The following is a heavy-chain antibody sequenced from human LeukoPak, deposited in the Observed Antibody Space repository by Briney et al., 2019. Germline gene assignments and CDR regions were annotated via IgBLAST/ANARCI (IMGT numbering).Heavy chain of an antibody. Sequence: GGSLRLSCAASGFTFGTYEMNWVRQAPGKGLEWVSYISISGSTIYYADSVKGRFTISRDNAKNSLYLQMNSLRAEDTAVYYCAKEILEYSYGTPFDYWGQGTLVTVSS. J-gene: IGHJ4*02. CDR3: AKEILEYSYGTPFDY. CDR1: GFTFGTYE. CDR2: ISISGSTI. D-gene: IGHD5-18*01. V-gene: IGHV3-48*03.